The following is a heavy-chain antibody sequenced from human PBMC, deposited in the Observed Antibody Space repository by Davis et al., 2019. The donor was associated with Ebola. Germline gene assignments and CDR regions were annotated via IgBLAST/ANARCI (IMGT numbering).Heavy chain of an antibody. J-gene: IGHJ6*02. Sequence: SETLSLTCAVYGGSFSGYYWSWIRQPPGKGLEWIGEINHSGSTNYNPSLKSRVTISVDTSKNRFSLKLSSVTAADTAVYYCARGWSGYSFYYYYGMNVWGQGTTVTVSS. CDR3: ARGWSGYSFYYYYGMNV. V-gene: IGHV4-34*01. CDR1: GGSFSGYY. D-gene: IGHD3-3*01. CDR2: INHSGST.